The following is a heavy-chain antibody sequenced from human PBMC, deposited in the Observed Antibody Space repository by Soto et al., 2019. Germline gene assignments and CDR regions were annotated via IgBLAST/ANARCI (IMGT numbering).Heavy chain of an antibody. CDR2: ISDSAVTT. Sequence: EVQLLESGGGLVQPGGSLRLSCAASGFTFRDYAMSWVRQAPGKGLEWVSTISDSAVTTYYADSVKGRVTISRDNSKNRLYLQMNSLRVEDTAVYYCAKVPFVGWEVRESDYWGQGTLVTVSS. J-gene: IGHJ4*02. V-gene: IGHV3-23*01. CDR1: GFTFRDYA. D-gene: IGHD1-26*01. CDR3: AKVPFVGWEVRESDY.